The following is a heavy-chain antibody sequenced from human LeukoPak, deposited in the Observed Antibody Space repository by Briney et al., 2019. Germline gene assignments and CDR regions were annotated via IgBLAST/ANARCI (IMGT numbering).Heavy chain of an antibody. CDR1: GFPFSSYW. CDR2: INSDGSST. J-gene: IGHJ4*02. V-gene: IGHV3-74*01. CDR3: ARELPAAILRLDPGLDY. Sequence: GGSLRLSCAASGFPFSSYWMHWVRQAPGKGLVWVSRINSDGSSTSYADSVKGRFTISRDNAKNTLYLQMNSLRAEDTAVYYCARELPAAILRLDPGLDYWGQGTLVTVSS. D-gene: IGHD2-2*01.